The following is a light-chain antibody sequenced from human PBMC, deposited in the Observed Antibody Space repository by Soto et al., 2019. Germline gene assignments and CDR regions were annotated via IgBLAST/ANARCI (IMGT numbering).Light chain of an antibody. CDR2: YDR. Sequence: SSELTQPPSVSVAPGKTARITCGGSDIGGKTVHWFQQKPGQAPVVVLYYDRHRPSGIPDRFSGSNSGNTATLTISRVEAGDEADYYCHVWDSTSDHVVFGGGTKLTVL. V-gene: IGLV3-21*04. CDR3: HVWDSTSDHVV. CDR1: DIGGKT. J-gene: IGLJ3*02.